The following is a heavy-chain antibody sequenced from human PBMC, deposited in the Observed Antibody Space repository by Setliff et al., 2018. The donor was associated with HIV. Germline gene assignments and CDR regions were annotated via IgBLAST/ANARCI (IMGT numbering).Heavy chain of an antibody. Sequence: SGPTLVNPPETLTLTCTVSGFSLSNARLGVSWIRQPPGKGLEWVWYIYTSGSTNYNPSLKSRVTISVDTSKNQFSLKLSSVTAADTAVYYCARVNNGYYYDSSGYYHWGQGTLVTVSS. V-gene: IGHV4-61*01. CDR2: IYTSGST. J-gene: IGHJ5*02. CDR1: GFSLSNARLG. CDR3: ARVNNGYYYDSSGYYH. D-gene: IGHD3-22*01.